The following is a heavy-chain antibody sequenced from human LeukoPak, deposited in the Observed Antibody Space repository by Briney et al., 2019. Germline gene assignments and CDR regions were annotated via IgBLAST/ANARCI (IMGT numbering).Heavy chain of an antibody. J-gene: IGHJ4*02. CDR1: GFTFSSYS. CDR3: ARGVVGYGFDY. V-gene: IGHV3-21*01. Sequence: RGSLRLSCAASGFTFSSYSMNWVRQAPGKGLKWVSSISSSSSYIYYADSVKGRFTISRDNAKNSLYLQMNSLRAEDTAVYYCARGVVGYGFDYWGQGTLVTVSS. D-gene: IGHD5-12*01. CDR2: ISSSSSYI.